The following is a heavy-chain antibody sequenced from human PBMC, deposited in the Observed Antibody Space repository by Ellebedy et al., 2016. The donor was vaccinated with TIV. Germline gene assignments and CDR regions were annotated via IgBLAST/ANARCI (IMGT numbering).Heavy chain of an antibody. CDR3: ASGHNYPHFDY. D-gene: IGHD5-24*01. CDR2: IYYSGST. V-gene: IGHV4-59*08. J-gene: IGHJ4*02. CDR1: GGSISSYY. Sequence: ESLKISXTVSGGSISSYYWSWIRQPPGKGLEWIGYIYYSGSTNYNPSLKSRVTISVDTSKNQFSLKLSSVTAADTAVYYCASGHNYPHFDYWGQGTLVTVSS.